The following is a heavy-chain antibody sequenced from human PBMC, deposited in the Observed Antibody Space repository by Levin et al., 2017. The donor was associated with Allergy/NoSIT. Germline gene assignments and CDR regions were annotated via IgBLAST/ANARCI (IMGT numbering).Heavy chain of an antibody. CDR2: IYYSGSA. D-gene: IGHD3-22*01. Sequence: SCTVSGGSIFSGDYYWSWIRQTPGKGLEWIGYIYYSGSASYNPSLKTRVSMSVDTSKNQFSLKLSSVTAADTAVYYCAREVRGNYYDSTGYYYGNWFDPWGQGTLVTVSS. J-gene: IGHJ5*02. CDR1: GGSIFSGDYY. V-gene: IGHV4-30-4*01. CDR3: AREVRGNYYDSTGYYYGNWFDP.